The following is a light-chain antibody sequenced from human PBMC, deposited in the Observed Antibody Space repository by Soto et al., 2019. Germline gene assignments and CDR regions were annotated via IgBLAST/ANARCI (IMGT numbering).Light chain of an antibody. CDR2: GAS. CDR3: QQYGSSPPT. Sequence: EIVLTQSPGTLSLSPRERATLSCRSSQSVSSNYLAWYQQKPGQAPRLLTFGASSRATGIPDRFSGSGYGTDFNLTISRLEPEDFAVYYCQQYGSSPPTFGQGTKVDIK. J-gene: IGKJ1*01. V-gene: IGKV3-20*01. CDR1: QSVSSNY.